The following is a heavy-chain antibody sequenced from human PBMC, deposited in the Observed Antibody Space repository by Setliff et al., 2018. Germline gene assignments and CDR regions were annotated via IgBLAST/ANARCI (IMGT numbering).Heavy chain of an antibody. CDR2: INNYNTNT. Sequence: ASVKVSCKTSGYTLTNYGITWVRQAPGQGLEWMGWINNYNTNTNYARKLQGRVAMTTDASTSTAYMELRSLGSDDTAVYFCSRLVRFCTRTSCQRLSGGEFWGQGTLVTVSS. CDR3: SRLVRFCTRTSCQRLSGGEF. V-gene: IGHV1-18*01. J-gene: IGHJ4*02. D-gene: IGHD2-8*01. CDR1: GYTLTNYG.